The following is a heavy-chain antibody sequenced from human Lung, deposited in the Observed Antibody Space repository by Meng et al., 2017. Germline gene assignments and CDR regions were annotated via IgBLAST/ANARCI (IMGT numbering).Heavy chain of an antibody. V-gene: IGHV3-64*01. J-gene: IGHJ4*02. CDR3: ARAQYYYDSSGYPGRGTPYYFDY. D-gene: IGHD3-22*01. Sequence: GESLKISCAASGFTFSSYAMHWVRQAPGKGLEYVSAISSNGGSTYYANSVKGRFTISRDNSKNTLYLQMGSLRAEDMAVYYCARAQYYYDSSGYPGRGTPYYFDYWGQGTLVTVSS. CDR2: ISSNGGST. CDR1: GFTFSSYA.